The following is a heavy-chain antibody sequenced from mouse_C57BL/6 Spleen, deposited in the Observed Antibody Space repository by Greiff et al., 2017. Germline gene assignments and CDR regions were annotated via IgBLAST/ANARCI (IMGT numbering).Heavy chain of an antibody. J-gene: IGHJ3*01. CDR3: TRPYYYGSSWFAY. CDR2: IYPGNSDT. CDR1: GYTFTSYW. D-gene: IGHD1-1*01. Sequence: EVQLQQSGTVLARPGASVKMSCKTSGYTFTSYWMHWVKQRPGQGLEWIGAIYPGNSDTSYNQKFKGKAKLTAVTSASTAYMELSSLTNEDSAVYYCTRPYYYGSSWFAYWGKGTLVTVSA. V-gene: IGHV1-5*01.